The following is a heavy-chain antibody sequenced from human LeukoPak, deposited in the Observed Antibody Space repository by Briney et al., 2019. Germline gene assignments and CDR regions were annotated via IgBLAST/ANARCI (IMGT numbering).Heavy chain of an antibody. J-gene: IGHJ4*02. CDR1: GGSISSGGYS. Sequence: KPSETLSLTCAVSGGSISSGGYSWSWIRQPPGKGLEWIGYIYHSGSTYYNPSLKSRVTISVDRSKNQFSLKLSSVTAADTAVYYCAGFDSSGYFDYWGQGTLVTVSS. CDR2: IYHSGST. V-gene: IGHV4-30-2*01. CDR3: AGFDSSGYFDY. D-gene: IGHD3-22*01.